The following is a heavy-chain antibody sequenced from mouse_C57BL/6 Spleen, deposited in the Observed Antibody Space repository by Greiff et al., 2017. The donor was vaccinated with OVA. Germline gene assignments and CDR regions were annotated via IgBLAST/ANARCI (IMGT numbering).Heavy chain of an antibody. Sequence: QVQLQQPGAELVKPGASVKLSCKASGYTFTSYWMHWVKQRPGQGLEWIGMIHPNSGSTNYNEKFKSKATLTVDKSSSTAYMQLSSLTSEDSAVYNCARSDGYYWYCDVWGTGTTVTVSS. J-gene: IGHJ1*03. V-gene: IGHV1-64*01. CDR3: ARSDGYYWYCDV. CDR1: GYTFTSYW. CDR2: IHPNSGST. D-gene: IGHD2-3*01.